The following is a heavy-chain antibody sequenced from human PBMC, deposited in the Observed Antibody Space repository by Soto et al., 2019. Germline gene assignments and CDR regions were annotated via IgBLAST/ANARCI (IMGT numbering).Heavy chain of an antibody. D-gene: IGHD3-22*01. Sequence: GASVKVSCKASGCTFSTYAISWVRQAPGQGLEWMGGIMPVFGTANYAQKFQGRVTITADESTSTAYMDLSSLRSEDTAVYYCASGYYDSSAHFDYWGQGTLVTVSP. J-gene: IGHJ4*02. CDR3: ASGYYDSSAHFDY. CDR1: GCTFSTYA. V-gene: IGHV1-69*13. CDR2: IMPVFGTA.